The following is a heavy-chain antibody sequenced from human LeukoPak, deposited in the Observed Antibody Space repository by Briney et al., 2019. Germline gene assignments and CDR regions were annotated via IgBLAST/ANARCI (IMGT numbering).Heavy chain of an antibody. V-gene: IGHV3-23*01. CDR1: GFTFSDFA. D-gene: IGHD1-26*01. CDR2: IEKNAGGA. Sequence: GGSLRLSCAASGFTFSDFAMSWVRLAPGRGLEWVSSIEKNAGGAYYADSVKGRFTVSRDNSKNTLYLQMSSLRVEDTALYYCAKQEGALIENWCFDHWGLGTLVTVSS. J-gene: IGHJ4*02. CDR3: AKQEGALIENWCFDH.